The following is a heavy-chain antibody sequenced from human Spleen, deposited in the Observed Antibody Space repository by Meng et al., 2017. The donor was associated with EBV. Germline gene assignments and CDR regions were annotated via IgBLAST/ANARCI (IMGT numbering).Heavy chain of an antibody. V-gene: IGHV1-3*01. CDR3: ARGRGHGWFKESQYYFDY. Sequence: QVQLVQSGAEVKKPGASVKVSCKAVGYTFSDYSIHWVRQAPGQRLEWMGWISRGNGDTKYSQKFQGNVTISRDTSASTAYMEVTSLTSEDTAVYYCARGRGHGWFKESQYYFDYWGQGSLVTVSS. CDR1: GYTFSDYS. CDR2: ISRGNGDT. J-gene: IGHJ4*02. D-gene: IGHD3-10*01.